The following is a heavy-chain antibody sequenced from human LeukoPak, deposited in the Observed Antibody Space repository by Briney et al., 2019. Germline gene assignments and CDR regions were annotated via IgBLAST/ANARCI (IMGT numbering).Heavy chain of an antibody. CDR2: INHSGST. CDR1: GGSFSGYY. V-gene: IGHV4-34*01. D-gene: IGHD6-19*01. Sequence: SETLSLTCAAYGGSFSGYYWSWIRQPPGKGLEWIGEINHSGSTNYNPSLKSRVTISVDTSKNQFSLKLSSVTAADTAVYYCARAQWLHYFDYWGQGTLVTVSS. J-gene: IGHJ4*02. CDR3: ARAQWLHYFDY.